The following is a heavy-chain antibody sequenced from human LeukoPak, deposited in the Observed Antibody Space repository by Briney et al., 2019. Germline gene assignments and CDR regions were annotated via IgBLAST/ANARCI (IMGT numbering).Heavy chain of an antibody. V-gene: IGHV3-23*01. J-gene: IGHJ5*02. Sequence: GGSLRLSCGVSGFTFSDYGMSWVRQAPGQGLEWVASISDSGEVTFKADSVKGRFAISRDNSKNALYLQMNYLRAEDTAVYYCAKGASYYSFDPWGQGTQVAVSS. CDR3: AKGASYYSFDP. CDR1: GFTFSDYG. CDR2: ISDSGEVT. D-gene: IGHD3-10*01.